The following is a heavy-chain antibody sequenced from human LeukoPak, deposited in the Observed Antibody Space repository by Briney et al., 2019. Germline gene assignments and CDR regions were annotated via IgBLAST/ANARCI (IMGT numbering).Heavy chain of an antibody. V-gene: IGHV3-53*01. CDR3: AAHSTNILWFGGFDP. CDR2: IYSGGSST. CDR1: GFTVSTNY. D-gene: IGHD3-10*01. J-gene: IGHJ5*02. Sequence: GGSLRLSCAASGFTVSTNYMSWVRQVPGRGLEWVPVIYSGGSSTYYADSVKGRFSISRDHSKNTLYLQMNSLRAEDTAVYYCAAHSTNILWFGGFDPWGQGTLVTVSS.